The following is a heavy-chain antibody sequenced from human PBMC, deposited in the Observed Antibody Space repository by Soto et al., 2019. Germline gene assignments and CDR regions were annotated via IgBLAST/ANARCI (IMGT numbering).Heavy chain of an antibody. CDR3: ARDFPDCSGGSCYVY. CDR1: GGSVSSGSYY. Sequence: SETLSLTCTVSGGSVSSGSYYWSWIRQPPGKGLEWIGYIYYSGSTNYNPSLKSRVTISVDTSKNQFSLKLSSVTAADTAVYYCARDFPDCSGGSCYVYWGQGTLVTVSS. V-gene: IGHV4-61*01. D-gene: IGHD2-15*01. CDR2: IYYSGST. J-gene: IGHJ4*02.